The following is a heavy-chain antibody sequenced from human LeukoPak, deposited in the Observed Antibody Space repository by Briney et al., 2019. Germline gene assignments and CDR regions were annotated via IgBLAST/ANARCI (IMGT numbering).Heavy chain of an antibody. CDR2: MNPNSGNT. CDR1: GYTFTSYD. J-gene: IGHJ6*03. D-gene: IGHD5-12*01. CDR3: ARKRGYSGYDPGSYYYYYMDV. V-gene: IGHV1-8*03. Sequence: GASVKVSCKASGYTFTSYDINWVRQATGQGLEWMGWMNPNSGNTGYAQKFQGRVTITRNTSISTAYMELSSMRSEDTAVYYCARKRGYSGYDPGSYYYYYMDVWGKGTTVTVSS.